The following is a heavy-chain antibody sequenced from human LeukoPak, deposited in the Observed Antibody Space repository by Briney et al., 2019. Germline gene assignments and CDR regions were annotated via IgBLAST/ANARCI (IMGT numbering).Heavy chain of an antibody. J-gene: IGHJ4*02. V-gene: IGHV1-2*02. D-gene: IGHD6-19*01. Sequence: ASVKVSCKASGYTFTCYYMHWVRQAPGQGLEWMGWINPNSGGTNYAQKFQGRVTMTRDTSISTAYMELSRLRSDDTAVYYCARDLGGSGWYVGALDYWGQGTLVTVSS. CDR3: ARDLGGSGWYVGALDY. CDR1: GYTFTCYY. CDR2: INPNSGGT.